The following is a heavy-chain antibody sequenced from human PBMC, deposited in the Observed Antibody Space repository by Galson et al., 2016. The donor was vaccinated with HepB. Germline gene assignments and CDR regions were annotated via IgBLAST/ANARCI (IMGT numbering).Heavy chain of an antibody. J-gene: IGHJ4*02. CDR2: IYYTWDT. Sequence: SETLSLTCSVSGGSVSSGIHYWSWIRQPPGKGLEWIGYIYYTWDTKYSPSLKSRVIISADMSKNQFSLNLSSVTAADTAVYYCATYSVNYPSYPTFVYWGQGMLVTVSS. D-gene: IGHD1-26*01. V-gene: IGHV4-61*01. CDR3: ATYSVNYPSYPTFVY. CDR1: GGSVSSGIHY.